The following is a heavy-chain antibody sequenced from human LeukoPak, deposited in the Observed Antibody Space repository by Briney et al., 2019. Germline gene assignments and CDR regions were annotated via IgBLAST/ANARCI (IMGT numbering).Heavy chain of an antibody. CDR3: AAWSYYYDSSGYLSAFDI. CDR1: GGSFSGYY. D-gene: IGHD3-22*01. V-gene: IGHV4-34*01. CDR2: INHSGST. J-gene: IGHJ3*02. Sequence: NPSETLSLTCAVYGGSFSGYYWSWIRQPPGKGLEWIGEINHSGSTNYNPSLKSRVTISVDTSKNQFSLKLSSVTAADTAVYYCAAWSYYYDSSGYLSAFDIWGQGTMVTVSS.